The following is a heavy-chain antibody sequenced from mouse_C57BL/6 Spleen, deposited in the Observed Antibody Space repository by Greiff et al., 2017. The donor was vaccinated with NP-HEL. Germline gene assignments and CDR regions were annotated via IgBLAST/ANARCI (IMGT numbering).Heavy chain of an antibody. J-gene: IGHJ1*03. CDR2: IYPGSGST. Sequence: VQLQQPGAELVKPGASVKMSCKASGYTFTSYWITWVRQRPGQGLEWIGDIYPGSGSTNYNEKFKSKATLTVDTSSSTAYMQLSSLTSEDSAVYYCARGYGSSYERYFDVWGTGTTVTVSS. V-gene: IGHV1-55*01. D-gene: IGHD1-1*01. CDR3: ARGYGSSYERYFDV. CDR1: GYTFTSYW.